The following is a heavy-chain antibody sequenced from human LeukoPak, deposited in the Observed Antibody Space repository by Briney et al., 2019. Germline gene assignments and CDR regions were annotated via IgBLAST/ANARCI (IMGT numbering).Heavy chain of an antibody. Sequence: GASVKVSCKASGYTFTSYGISWVRQAPGQGLEWMGWMNPNSGNTGYAQKFQGRVTITRNTSISTAYMELSSLRSEDTAVYYCARVAAFGSYYVYWGQGTLVTVSS. CDR3: ARVAAFGSYYVY. CDR1: GYTFTSYG. CDR2: MNPNSGNT. V-gene: IGHV1-8*03. D-gene: IGHD1-26*01. J-gene: IGHJ4*02.